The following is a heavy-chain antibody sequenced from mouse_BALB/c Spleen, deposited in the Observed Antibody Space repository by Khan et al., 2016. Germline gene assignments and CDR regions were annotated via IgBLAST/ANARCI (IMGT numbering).Heavy chain of an antibody. CDR2: IDPENGDT. J-gene: IGHJ3*01. D-gene: IGHD2-2*01. CDR3: TLWLRRLFAY. CDR1: GFNIKDYY. Sequence: VQLQQSGAELVRSGASVKLSCTASGFNIKDYYMHWVKQRPEQGLEWIGWIDPENGDTEYAPKFQGKATMTADTSSNTAYLQLSSLTSEDTAVYYCTLWLRRLFAYWGQGTLVTVSA. V-gene: IGHV14-4*02.